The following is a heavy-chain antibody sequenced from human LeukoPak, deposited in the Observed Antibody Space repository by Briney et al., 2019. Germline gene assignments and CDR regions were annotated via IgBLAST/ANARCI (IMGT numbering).Heavy chain of an antibody. CDR2: IKHDGSEK. Sequence: AGGSLRLSCVASGFPFDRYWMSWVRQAPGKGLEWVANIKHDGSEKNFVDSVKGRFTISRDNAENSLFLQMNSLRADDTAVYFCARQPIYEAYFDFWGRGTLVTVSS. D-gene: IGHD3-16*01. CDR3: ARQPIYEAYFDF. J-gene: IGHJ4*02. V-gene: IGHV3-7*01. CDR1: GFPFDRYW.